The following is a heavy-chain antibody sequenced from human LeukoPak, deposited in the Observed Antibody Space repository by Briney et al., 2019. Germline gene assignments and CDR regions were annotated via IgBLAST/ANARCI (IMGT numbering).Heavy chain of an antibody. D-gene: IGHD1-26*01. Sequence: SETLSLTCTVSGGSTSSSDYYWGWVRQPPGKGLEWIGYIYYSGGTNYNPSLKSRVTISVDKSKNQIALELTSVTAADTAVYYCAKEIVGAPTPGAYWGQGILVTVSS. J-gene: IGHJ4*02. CDR1: GGSTSSSDYY. V-gene: IGHV4-61*05. CDR3: AKEIVGAPTPGAY. CDR2: IYYSGGT.